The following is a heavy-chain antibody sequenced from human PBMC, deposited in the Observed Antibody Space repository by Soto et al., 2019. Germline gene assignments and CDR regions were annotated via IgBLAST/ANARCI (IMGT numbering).Heavy chain of an antibody. CDR1: GFTFSRYG. CDR3: ARAVGGELPYFDY. D-gene: IGHD1-26*01. Sequence: QVQLVESGGGVVQPGRSLRLSCAASGFTFSRYGMHWVRQAPGKGLEWVAVIWYDGSNKYYSDSVKGRFTISRDNSKNTLYLQMNSLRAEDTAVYYCARAVGGELPYFDYWGQGTLVTVS. CDR2: IWYDGSNK. V-gene: IGHV3-33*01. J-gene: IGHJ4*02.